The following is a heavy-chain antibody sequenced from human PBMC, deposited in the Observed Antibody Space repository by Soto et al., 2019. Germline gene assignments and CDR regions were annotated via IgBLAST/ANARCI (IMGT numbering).Heavy chain of an antibody. CDR2: INHSGST. D-gene: IGHD3-10*01. V-gene: IGHV4-34*01. CDR3: ASTFSGSYYLKYWFDP. Sequence: PSETLSLTCAVYGGSCNGYYWSWIRQPTGKGLEWIGEINHSGSTNYNPSLKSRVTISVDTSKNQFSLKLSSVTAADTAVYYCASTFSGSYYLKYWFDPWGQGTLVTVFS. CDR1: GGSCNGYY. J-gene: IGHJ5*02.